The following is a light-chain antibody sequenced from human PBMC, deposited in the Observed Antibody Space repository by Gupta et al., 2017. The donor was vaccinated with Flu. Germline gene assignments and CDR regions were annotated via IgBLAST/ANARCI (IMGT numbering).Light chain of an antibody. J-gene: IGLJ1*01. V-gene: IGLV1-40*01. Sequence: QSVLTQPPSVSGAPGQRVTISCTGANPNIGAGYDVHWYHQLPGAAPRLLIYAYTNRPSGGPDRFSGSRSGTSASLAITGLQAEDEADYYCQSYDSSQIGPYVFGPGTRVTVL. CDR2: AYT. CDR1: NPNIGAGYD. CDR3: QSYDSSQIGPYV.